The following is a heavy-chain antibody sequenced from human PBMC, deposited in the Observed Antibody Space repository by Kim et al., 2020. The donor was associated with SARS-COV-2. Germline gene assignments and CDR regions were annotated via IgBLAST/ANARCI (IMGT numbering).Heavy chain of an antibody. J-gene: IGHJ4*02. Sequence: GGSLRLSCAASGFTFSSYELNWVRQAPGKGLEWVSYISSSGSTIYYADSVKGRFTISRDNAKNSLYLQMNSLRAEDTAVYYCASETGYSNYWGQGTLVTLAS. CDR3: ASETGYSNY. V-gene: IGHV3-48*03. D-gene: IGHD6-13*01. CDR2: ISSSGSTI. CDR1: GFTFSSYE.